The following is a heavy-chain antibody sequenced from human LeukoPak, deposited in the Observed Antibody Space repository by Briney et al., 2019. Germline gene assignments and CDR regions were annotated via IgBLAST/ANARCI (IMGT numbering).Heavy chain of an antibody. CDR1: GFTFSNNY. D-gene: IGHD6-19*01. J-gene: IGHJ4*02. CDR2: LYSAGGT. Sequence: GGSLRLSCAASGFTFSNNYMTWVRQAPGKGLEWVSTLYSAGGTFYADSVKGRFTISRDNSKNTLDLHMSSLRAEDTAVYYCARAGGLPIAVAPIDCWGQGTLVTVSS. CDR3: ARAGGLPIAVAPIDC. V-gene: IGHV3-53*01.